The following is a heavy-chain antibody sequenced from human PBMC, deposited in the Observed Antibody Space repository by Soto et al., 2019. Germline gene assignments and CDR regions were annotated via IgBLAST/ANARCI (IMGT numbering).Heavy chain of an antibody. CDR2: ISSSSSYI. CDR3: ARGGCQQLGYFQH. CDR1: GFTFSSYS. V-gene: IGHV3-21*01. J-gene: IGHJ1*01. Sequence: EVQLVESGGGLVKPGGSLRLSCAASGFTFSSYSMNWVRQAPGKGLEWVSSISSSSSYIYYADSVKGRFTISRDNAKNQLNLQMDSVRAVYKAVYYGARGGCQQLGYFQHWGQGTLVTVSS. D-gene: IGHD6-13*01.